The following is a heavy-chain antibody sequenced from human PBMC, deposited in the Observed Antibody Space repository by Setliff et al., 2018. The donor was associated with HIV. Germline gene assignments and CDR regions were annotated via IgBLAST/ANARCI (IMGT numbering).Heavy chain of an antibody. CDR3: ARVPNGDSLFFFNY. CDR1: GFTFSSYT. Sequence: GGSLRLSCAASGFTFSSYTMNWVRQAPGKGLEWVSSISSSSSYIHYADSVKGRFSVSRDNSRDKLYLQMSSLSAEDTAIYYCARVPNGDSLFFFNYWGQGVLVTVS. D-gene: IGHD2-21*02. V-gene: IGHV3-21*04. CDR2: ISSSSSYI. J-gene: IGHJ4*02.